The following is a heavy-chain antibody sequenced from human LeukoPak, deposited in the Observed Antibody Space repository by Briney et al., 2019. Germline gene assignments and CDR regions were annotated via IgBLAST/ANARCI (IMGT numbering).Heavy chain of an antibody. J-gene: IGHJ6*03. V-gene: IGHV1-18*04. CDR2: ISAYNGNT. Sequence: ASVKVSCKASGYTFTGYYMHWVRQAPGQGLEWMEWISAYNGNTNYAQKLQGRVTMTTDTSTSTAYMELRSLRSDDTAVYYCARDTIALHNYYYYMDVWGKGTMVTVSS. D-gene: IGHD5-24*01. CDR1: GYTFTGYY. CDR3: ARDTIALHNYYYYMDV.